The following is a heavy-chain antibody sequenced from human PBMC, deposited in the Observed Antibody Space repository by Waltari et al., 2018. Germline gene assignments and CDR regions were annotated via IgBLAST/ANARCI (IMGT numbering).Heavy chain of an antibody. CDR3: ARVLSRLAARFGMDY. CDR1: GFTFSSYA. Sequence: QVQLVESGGGVVQPGRSLRLSCAASGFTFSSYAMHWVRQAPGKGLEWVAVISYDGSNKYYADSVKGRFTISRDNSKNTLYLQMNSLRAEDTAVYYCARVLSRLAARFGMDYWGQGTLVTVSS. V-gene: IGHV3-30-3*01. D-gene: IGHD6-6*01. J-gene: IGHJ4*02. CDR2: ISYDGSNK.